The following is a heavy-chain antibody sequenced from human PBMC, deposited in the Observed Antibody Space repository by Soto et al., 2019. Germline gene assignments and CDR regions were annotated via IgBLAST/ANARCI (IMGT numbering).Heavy chain of an antibody. V-gene: IGHV3-33*01. CDR1: GFTFISYG. Sequence: GGSLRLSCAASGFTFISYGMHWVRQAPGKGLEWVAVIWYDGSNKYYADSVKGRFTISRDNSKDTLYLQMNSLRAEDTAVYYCARLSIEYSSAKDYWGQGTLVTVSS. D-gene: IGHD6-6*01. CDR2: IWYDGSNK. J-gene: IGHJ4*02. CDR3: ARLSIEYSSAKDY.